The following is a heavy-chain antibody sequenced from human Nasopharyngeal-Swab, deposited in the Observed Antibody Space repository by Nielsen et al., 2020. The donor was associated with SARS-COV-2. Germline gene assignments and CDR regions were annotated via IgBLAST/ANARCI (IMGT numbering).Heavy chain of an antibody. V-gene: IGHV3-73*01. CDR1: GFIFSASA. CDR3: TTDFYFDY. J-gene: IGHJ4*02. Sequence: GGSLRLSCAASGFIFSASAIHWVRQASGKGLEWVGRIGDKEHNYATTYGASVQGRFTISRDDSKNTAFLQMDGLKTKDTALYYCTTDFYFDYWGQGALVTVSS. CDR2: IGDKEHNYAT.